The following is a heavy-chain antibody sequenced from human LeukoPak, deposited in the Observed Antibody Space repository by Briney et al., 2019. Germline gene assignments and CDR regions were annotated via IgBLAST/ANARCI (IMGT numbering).Heavy chain of an antibody. CDR1: GYTFTSYG. CDR2: ISAYNGNT. CDR3: ARLSCSSTTCYFPNAFDI. J-gene: IGHJ3*02. Sequence: ASVKVSCKASGYTFTSYGISWVRQAPGQGLEWMGWISAYNGNTNYAQKLQGRVTMTTDTSTSTAYMELRSLRSDDTAVYYCARLSCSSTTCYFPNAFDIWGQGTMVTVSS. V-gene: IGHV1-18*01. D-gene: IGHD2-2*01.